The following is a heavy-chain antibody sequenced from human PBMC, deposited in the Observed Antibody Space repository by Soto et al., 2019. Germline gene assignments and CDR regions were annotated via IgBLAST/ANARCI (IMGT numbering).Heavy chain of an antibody. Sequence: SETLSLTCAVYGGSFSGYYWSWIRQPPGKGLEWIGEINHSGSTNYNPSLKSRVTISVDTSKNQFSLKLSSVTAADTAVYYCARGGNSYDILTGYPVDYWGQGTLVTVS. D-gene: IGHD3-9*01. J-gene: IGHJ4*02. CDR1: GGSFSGYY. CDR2: INHSGST. CDR3: ARGGNSYDILTGYPVDY. V-gene: IGHV4-34*01.